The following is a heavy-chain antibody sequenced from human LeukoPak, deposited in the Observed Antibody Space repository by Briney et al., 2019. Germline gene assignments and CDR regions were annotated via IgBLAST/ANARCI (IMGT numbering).Heavy chain of an antibody. J-gene: IGHJ4*02. V-gene: IGHV3-7*01. CDR3: ARDQSSRPLGY. CDR1: GFSISNYW. D-gene: IGHD3-16*01. CDR2: IKDKGSDK. Sequence: GESLRLSCAASGFSISNYWMSWVRQAPGKGLEWVANIKDKGSDKYYVDSVKGRFTISRDNAKNSLYLQMNSLRVEDTAVYYCARDQSSRPLGYWGQGTLVTVFS.